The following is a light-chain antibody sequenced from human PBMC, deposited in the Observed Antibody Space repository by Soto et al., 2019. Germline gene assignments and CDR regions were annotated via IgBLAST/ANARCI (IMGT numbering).Light chain of an antibody. CDR1: QSVSSY. Sequence: EIVLTQSPATLSLSPGERATLSCRASQSVSSYLAWYQQKPGQAPRLLISDASNRATGIPARFSGSGSGTDFTLTISSLEPEDFAVYYRQQRSNWPLTFGPGTKVDIK. CDR2: DAS. V-gene: IGKV3-11*01. J-gene: IGKJ3*01. CDR3: QQRSNWPLT.